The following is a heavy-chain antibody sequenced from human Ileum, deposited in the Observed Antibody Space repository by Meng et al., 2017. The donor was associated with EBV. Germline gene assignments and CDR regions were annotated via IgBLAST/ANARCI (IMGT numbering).Heavy chain of an antibody. CDR2: TDHTGAT. CDR1: DDFSIVGGFS. V-gene: IGHV4-30-2*01. D-gene: IGHD2-15*01. J-gene: IGHJ4*02. CDR3: ARARGGYTSGGCFDS. Sequence: LLRESGSGLVLLSLTHYLTRGDSDDFSIVGGFSWNWFRHVPVTGLDWFRYTDHTGATHSNPSLRRLVHMSVYTSMTRFFLKFASVTAAHTSVYYCARARGGYTSGGCFDSWGLGTLVTVSS.